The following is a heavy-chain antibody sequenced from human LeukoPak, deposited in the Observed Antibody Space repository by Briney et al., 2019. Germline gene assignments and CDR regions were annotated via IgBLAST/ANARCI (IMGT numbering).Heavy chain of an antibody. J-gene: IGHJ6*03. Sequence: PSETLSLTCTVSGGSISSGSYYWSWIRQPAGKGLEWIGRIYTSGSTNYNPSLKSRVTISVDTSKNQFSLKLSSVTAADTAVYYCARVRPYYYYMDVWGKGTTVTVSS. CDR1: GGSISSGSYY. CDR3: ARVRPYYYYMDV. V-gene: IGHV4-61*02. CDR2: IYTSGST.